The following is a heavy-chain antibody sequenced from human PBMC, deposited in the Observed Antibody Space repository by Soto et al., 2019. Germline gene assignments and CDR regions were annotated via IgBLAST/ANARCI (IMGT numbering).Heavy chain of an antibody. V-gene: IGHV1-46*01. D-gene: IGHD2-15*01. CDR1: GYTFTSYY. J-gene: IGHJ6*01. CDR2: INPSGGST. CDR3: ATRYCSGGSCFFGPDYYYYGMDV. Sequence: ASVKVSCKASGYTFTSYYMHWVRQAPGQGLEWMGIINPSGGSTSYAQKFQGRVTMTRDTSTSTVYMELSSLRSEDTAVYYCATRYCSGGSCFFGPDYYYYGMDVWG.